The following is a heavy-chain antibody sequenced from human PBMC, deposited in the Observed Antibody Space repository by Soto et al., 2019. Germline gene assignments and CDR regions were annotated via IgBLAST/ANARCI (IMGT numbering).Heavy chain of an antibody. J-gene: IGHJ4*02. D-gene: IGHD1-26*01. CDR1: GYTFTSYA. Sequence: QVQLVQSGAEVKKPGASVKVSCKASGYTFTSYAMHWVRQAPGQRLEWMGWINAGNGNTKYSQKFQARVTITRDTSASTAYMELSSLRSEDTAVYYCARVPLGTDYRIDYWGQGTLVTVSS. CDR3: ARVPLGTDYRIDY. CDR2: INAGNGNT. V-gene: IGHV1-3*01.